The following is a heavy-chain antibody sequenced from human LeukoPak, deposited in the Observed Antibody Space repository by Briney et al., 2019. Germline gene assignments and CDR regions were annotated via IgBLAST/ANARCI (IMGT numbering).Heavy chain of an antibody. J-gene: IGHJ5*02. Sequence: SGTLSLTCAVYGGSFSGYYWSWIRQPPGKGLEWIGEINHSGSTNYNPSLKSRVTISVDTSKNQFSLKLSSVTAADTAVYYCARGSRGWKTDWFDPWGQGTLVTVSS. CDR3: ARGSRGWKTDWFDP. CDR2: INHSGST. CDR1: GGSFSGYY. V-gene: IGHV4-34*01. D-gene: IGHD6-19*01.